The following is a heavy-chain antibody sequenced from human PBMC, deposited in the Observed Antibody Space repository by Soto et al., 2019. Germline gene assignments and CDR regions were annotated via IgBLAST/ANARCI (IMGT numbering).Heavy chain of an antibody. CDR1: GFAFTSYS. D-gene: IGHD2-2*01. CDR2: IKSDGSSA. CDR3: ASLCATTCSPRPFDY. Sequence: EVQLVESGGGLVQPGGSLRLSCAASGFAFTSYSMHWVRQAPGKGLEWVARIKSDGSSADYADSVRGRFTISRDNAKNTLYLQMNSLSAEDSAVYYCASLCATTCSPRPFDYWGQGALVTVAS. V-gene: IGHV3-74*01. J-gene: IGHJ4*02.